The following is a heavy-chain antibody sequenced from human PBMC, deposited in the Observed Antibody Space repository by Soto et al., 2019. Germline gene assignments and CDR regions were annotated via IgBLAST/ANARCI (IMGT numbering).Heavy chain of an antibody. V-gene: IGHV1-69*12. Sequence: QVRLVHSGAEVRQPASSLRVSGKTSGGTFSSYAISWVGQAPGQGLEWMGGIAPIVDTSTYAQKFQGRVTITADESTSTVYMELSSLRSDDTAVYYCVRVVAIPGYPDNWGQGTLVTVSS. J-gene: IGHJ4*02. CDR1: GGTFSSYA. D-gene: IGHD5-12*01. CDR3: VRVVAIPGYPDN. CDR2: IAPIVDTS.